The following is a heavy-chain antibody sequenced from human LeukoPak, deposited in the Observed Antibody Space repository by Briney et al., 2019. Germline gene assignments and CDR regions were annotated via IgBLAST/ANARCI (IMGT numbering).Heavy chain of an antibody. V-gene: IGHV4-4*07. J-gene: IGHJ5*02. CDR1: GGSISSYY. Sequence: SETLSLTCTVSGGSISSYYWSWIRQPAGKGLEWIGRIYTSGSTNYNPSLKSRVTMPVDTSKNQFSLKLSSVTAADTAVYYCARDLYYYDSSGYYHNWFDPWGQGTLVTVSS. D-gene: IGHD3-22*01. CDR2: IYTSGST. CDR3: ARDLYYYDSSGYYHNWFDP.